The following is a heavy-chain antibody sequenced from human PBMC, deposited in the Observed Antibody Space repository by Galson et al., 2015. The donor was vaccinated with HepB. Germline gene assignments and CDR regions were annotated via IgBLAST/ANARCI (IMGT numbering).Heavy chain of an antibody. D-gene: IGHD1-26*01. J-gene: IGHJ6*03. CDR1: GYTFTGYY. V-gene: IGHV1-2*02. Sequence: SVKVSCKASGYTFTGYYMHWVRQAPGQGLEWMGWINPNSGGTNYAQKFQGRVTMTRDTSISTAYMELSRLRSDDTAVYYCARDRKWELLRYYYMDVWGKGTTVTVSS. CDR2: INPNSGGT. CDR3: ARDRKWELLRYYYMDV.